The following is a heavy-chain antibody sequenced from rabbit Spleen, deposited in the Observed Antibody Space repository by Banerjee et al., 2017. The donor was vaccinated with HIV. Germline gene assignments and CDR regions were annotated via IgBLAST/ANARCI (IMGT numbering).Heavy chain of an antibody. Sequence: QSLEESGGGLVKPEGSLTLTCKASGVSLNDKDVMCWVRQAPGKGLEWIACINIVTGKSVYASWAKGRFLMSRTSSTTVTLQMTSLTAADTATYFCARGAWSNDCMNLWGPGTLVTVS. D-gene: IGHD2-1*01. CDR3: ARGAWSNDCMNL. CDR1: GVSLNDKDV. V-gene: IGHV1S40*01. J-gene: IGHJ4*01. CDR2: INIVTGKS.